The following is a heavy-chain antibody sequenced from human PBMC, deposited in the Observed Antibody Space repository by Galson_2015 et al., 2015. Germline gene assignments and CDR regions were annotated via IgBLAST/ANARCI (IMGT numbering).Heavy chain of an antibody. V-gene: IGHV1-69*13. CDR1: GGTFSSYA. CDR3: ARGLPYPGYYFDY. J-gene: IGHJ4*02. Sequence: SVKVSCKASGGTFSSYAISWVRQAPGQGLEWMGGIIPIFGTANYAQKFQGRVTITADESTSTAYMELSSLRSEDTAVYYCARGLPYPGYYFDYWGQGTLVTVSS. D-gene: IGHD3-3*01. CDR2: IIPIFGTA.